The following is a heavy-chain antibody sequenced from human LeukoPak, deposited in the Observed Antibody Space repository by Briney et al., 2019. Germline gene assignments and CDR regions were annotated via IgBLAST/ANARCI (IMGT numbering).Heavy chain of an antibody. CDR3: ARHAKAYGTSCDY. D-gene: IGHD2-2*01. J-gene: IGHJ4*02. Sequence: GESLKISCKGSGYSFTTYWISWVRQMPGKGLEWMGRIDPSDSYTNYSPSFQGHVTISADKSFSTAYLQWTSLKASDTAMYYCARHAKAYGTSCDYWGQGTLVTAYS. CDR2: IDPSDSYT. CDR1: GYSFTTYW. V-gene: IGHV5-10-1*01.